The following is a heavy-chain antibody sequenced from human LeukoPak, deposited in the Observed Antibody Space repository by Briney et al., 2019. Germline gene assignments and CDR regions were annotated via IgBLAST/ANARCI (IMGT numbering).Heavy chain of an antibody. CDR1: GYTFTGYY. CDR3: ATVFSGGFINWFDP. D-gene: IGHD3-16*01. V-gene: IGHV1-2*02. Sequence: ASVKVSCKASGYTFTGYYMHWVRQAPGQGLEWMGWINPNSGGTNYAQKFQGRVTMTRDTSISTAYMELSRLRSDDTAVYYCATVFSGGFINWFDPWGQGTLVTVSS. J-gene: IGHJ5*02. CDR2: INPNSGGT.